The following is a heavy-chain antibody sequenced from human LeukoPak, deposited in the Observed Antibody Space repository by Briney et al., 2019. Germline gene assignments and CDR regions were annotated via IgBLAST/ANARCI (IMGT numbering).Heavy chain of an antibody. CDR2: IYSGGGT. D-gene: IGHD4-23*01. J-gene: IGHJ4*02. CDR1: GFTVSSNY. V-gene: IGHV3-66*01. Sequence: VGSLRLSCAASGFTVSSNYMSWVRQAPGKGLEWVSVIYSGGGTYYADSVKGRFTISRDNSKNTLYLQMNSLRAEDTAVYYCARGATVVTTDYFDYWGQGTLVTVSS. CDR3: ARGATVVTTDYFDY.